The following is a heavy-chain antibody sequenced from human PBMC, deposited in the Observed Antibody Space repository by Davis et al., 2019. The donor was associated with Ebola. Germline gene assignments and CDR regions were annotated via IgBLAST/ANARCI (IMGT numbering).Heavy chain of an antibody. Sequence: GGSLRLSCAASGFTFRSYVMHWVRQAPGKGLEWVAVISYDGSNKYYADSVKGRLTISRDNSKNTLYLQMNSLRAEDTAVYYCAKSIQLWLRGAFDYWGQGTLVTVSS. J-gene: IGHJ4*02. V-gene: IGHV3-30*04. CDR3: AKSIQLWLRGAFDY. CDR2: ISYDGSNK. D-gene: IGHD5-18*01. CDR1: GFTFRSYV.